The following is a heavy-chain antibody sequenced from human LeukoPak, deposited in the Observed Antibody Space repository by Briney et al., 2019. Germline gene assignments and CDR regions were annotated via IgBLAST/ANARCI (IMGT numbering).Heavy chain of an antibody. CDR3: ARGWPGYSSGWYRH. CDR1: GYSFTNYW. V-gene: IGHV5-51*01. D-gene: IGHD6-19*01. Sequence: GESLKISCKGSGYSFTNYWIGWVCQMPGKGLEWMGSFHPIDSDTRYSPSFQGQVTISVDKSISTAYLQWSSLKASDTAMYYCARGWPGYSSGWYRHWGQGTLVTVSS. J-gene: IGHJ4*02. CDR2: FHPIDSDT.